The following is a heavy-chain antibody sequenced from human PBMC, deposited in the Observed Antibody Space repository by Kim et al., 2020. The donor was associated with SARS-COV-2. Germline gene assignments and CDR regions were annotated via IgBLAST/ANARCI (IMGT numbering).Heavy chain of an antibody. J-gene: IGHJ5*02. CDR2: IYYSGST. CDR1: GGSISSSSYY. V-gene: IGHV4-39*02. D-gene: IGHD1-26*01. CDR3: AREEGGSYSGWFDP. Sequence: SETLSLTCTVSGGSISSSSYYWGWIRQPPGKGLEWIGSIYYSGSTYYNPSLKSRVTISVDTSKNQFSLKLSSVTAADTAVYYCAREEGGSYSGWFDPWGQGTLVTVSS.